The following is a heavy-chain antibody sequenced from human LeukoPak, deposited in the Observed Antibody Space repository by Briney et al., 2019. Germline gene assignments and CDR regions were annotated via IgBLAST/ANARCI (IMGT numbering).Heavy chain of an antibody. CDR1: GSSISSYY. D-gene: IGHD6-13*01. CDR2: IYYSGST. J-gene: IGHJ3*02. CDR3: ARRKISIAAAGTTGSFAFDI. V-gene: IGHV4-59*01. Sequence: ASETLSLTCTVSGSSISSYYWSWIRQPPGKGLEWIGYIYYSGSTNYNPSLKSRVTISVDTSKNQFSLKLSSVTAADTAVYYCARRKISIAAAGTTGSFAFDIWGQGTMVTVSS.